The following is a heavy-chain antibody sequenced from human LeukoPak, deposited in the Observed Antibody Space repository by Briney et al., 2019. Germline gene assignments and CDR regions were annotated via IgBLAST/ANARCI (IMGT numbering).Heavy chain of an antibody. V-gene: IGHV3-11*06. CDR2: ISRSSSYT. J-gene: IGHJ4*02. CDR1: GFTFSDYY. D-gene: IGHD2-15*01. CDR3: ARVGWSGDIIQYYFDY. Sequence: GASLRLSCAASGFTFSDYYMGWTRQAPGKGLEGVSYISRSSSYTKYAVSGKGRFTISRHNAKNSLYLQMNSLRAEDTAVYYCARVGWSGDIIQYYFDYWGQGTLVTVSS.